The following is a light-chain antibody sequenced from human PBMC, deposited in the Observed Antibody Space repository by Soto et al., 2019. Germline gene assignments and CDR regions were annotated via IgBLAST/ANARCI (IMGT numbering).Light chain of an antibody. CDR3: QQYHTFST. V-gene: IGKV1-5*03. Sequence: DIQMTQSPATMSASVDDRVTITCRASQSLDSWLAWYQQKPGKPPKLLIYKTSILEFGVPSRFSGSGAGTLFTLTISSLQPDDFATYYCQQYHTFSTFGQGTKVEIK. CDR1: QSLDSW. J-gene: IGKJ1*01. CDR2: KTS.